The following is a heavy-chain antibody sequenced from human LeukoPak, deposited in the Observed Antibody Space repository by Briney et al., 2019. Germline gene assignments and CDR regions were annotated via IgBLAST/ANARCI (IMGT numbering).Heavy chain of an antibody. CDR1: GYTFTGYY. D-gene: IGHD3-3*01. CDR2: INPNSGGT. J-gene: IGHJ4*02. V-gene: IGHV1-2*02. CDR3: ARAEYYDFWSGYFPYCFDY. Sequence: ASVKVSCKASGYTFTGYYMHWVRQAPGQGLEWMGWINPNSGGTNYAQKFQGRVTMTRDTSISTAYMELSRLRSDDTAVYYCARAEYYDFWSGYFPYCFDYWGQGTLVTVSS.